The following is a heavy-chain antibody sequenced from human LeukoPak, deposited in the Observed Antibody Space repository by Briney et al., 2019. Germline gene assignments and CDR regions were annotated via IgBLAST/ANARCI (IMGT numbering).Heavy chain of an antibody. Sequence: GGSLRLSCAASRFTFNSYAMSWVRQAPGKGLEWVSVIGGSNGITFYVGSVKGRFTISRDNSKDTLYLQMNSLRAEDTAVYYCARNEISGWGYFDYWGQGTLVTVSS. V-gene: IGHV3-23*01. CDR2: IGGSNGIT. CDR1: RFTFNSYA. D-gene: IGHD6-19*01. CDR3: ARNEISGWGYFDY. J-gene: IGHJ4*02.